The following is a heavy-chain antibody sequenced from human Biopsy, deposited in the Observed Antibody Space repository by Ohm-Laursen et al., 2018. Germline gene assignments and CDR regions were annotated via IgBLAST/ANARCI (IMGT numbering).Heavy chain of an antibody. CDR3: ARGIAVVRSLDV. V-gene: IGHV4-59*08. CDR1: SGSISGYY. Sequence: SETLSLTCTVSSGSISGYYWTWIRQAPGKGLEFIGYVYSSGSTNYNPSLKSRATIPLDTSRNQVSLRLSSVIAADTAVYYCARGIAVVRSLDVWGQGTTVAVSS. CDR2: VYSSGST. J-gene: IGHJ6*02. D-gene: IGHD5-18*01.